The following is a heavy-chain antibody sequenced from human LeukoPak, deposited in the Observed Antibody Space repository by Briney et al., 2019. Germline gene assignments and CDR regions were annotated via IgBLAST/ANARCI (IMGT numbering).Heavy chain of an antibody. V-gene: IGHV5-51*01. CDR2: ISPGDSDT. CDR3: ARLRSGWDFDY. CDR1: GYRFTSYW. J-gene: IGHJ4*02. Sequence: GESLKISFKGSGYRFTSYWIGWVRPMPGKGLEWMGIISPGDSDTRYSPSFQGQVSISADKSISTAYLQWSSVKASDTAMYYCARLRSGWDFDYWGQGSLVTVSS. D-gene: IGHD6-19*01.